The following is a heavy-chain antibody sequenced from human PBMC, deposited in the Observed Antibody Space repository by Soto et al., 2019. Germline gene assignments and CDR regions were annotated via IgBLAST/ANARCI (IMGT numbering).Heavy chain of an antibody. CDR3: ARVDVVVVAATREYYFDY. D-gene: IGHD2-15*01. Sequence: ASVKVSCKASGYTFTGYYMHWVRQAPGQGLEWMGWINPNSGGTNYAQKFQGRVTMTRDTSISTAYMELSRLRSDDTAVYYCARVDVVVVAATREYYFDYWGQGTLVTVSS. CDR2: INPNSGGT. CDR1: GYTFTGYY. V-gene: IGHV1-2*02. J-gene: IGHJ4*02.